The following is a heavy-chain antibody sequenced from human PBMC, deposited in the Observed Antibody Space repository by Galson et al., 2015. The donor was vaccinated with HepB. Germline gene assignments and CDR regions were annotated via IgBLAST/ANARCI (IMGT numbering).Heavy chain of an antibody. CDR3: ARGRIVVAGPRKYYYYYMDV. D-gene: IGHD6-19*01. CDR1: GYTFSFYA. J-gene: IGHJ6*03. V-gene: IGHV1-3*01. CDR2: INAGDGST. Sequence: SVKVSCKASGYTFSFYAMHWARQAPGQGLEWMGWINAGDGSTEYSQNFQGRIIITRDTSASTADMELSGLRPEDTAIYYCARGRIVVAGPRKYYYYYMDVWGKGTTVTVSS.